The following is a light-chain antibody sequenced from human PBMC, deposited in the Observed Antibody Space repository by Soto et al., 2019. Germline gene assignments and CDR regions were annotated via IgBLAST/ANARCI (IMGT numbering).Light chain of an antibody. CDR3: QQYNGYSRT. CDR2: DVS. V-gene: IGKV1-5*01. J-gene: IGKJ1*01. Sequence: DIQMTQPPCSLSASVGGRVTSACGASQSIGDSLAWYQQKPGKAPYLLISDVSSLERGVPSRFSGSGSGTEFTLTISSMQPDDFATFYCQQYNGYSRTLGQGTKVDIK. CDR1: QSIGDS.